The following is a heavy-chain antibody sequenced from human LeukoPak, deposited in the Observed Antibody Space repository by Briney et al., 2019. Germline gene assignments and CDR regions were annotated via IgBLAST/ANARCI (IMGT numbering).Heavy chain of an antibody. Sequence: GGSLRLSCVASGFSFGNYAMSWVRQAPGKGLQWVSQISGTGGATWYAGFARDRFTISRDNSKKTLYLQMSGLRVEDTAMYYCVKDPRDTYGTNWFVSWGQGTLLIVSS. V-gene: IGHV3-23*01. J-gene: IGHJ5*01. CDR3: VKDPRDTYGTNWFVS. CDR2: ISGTGGAT. D-gene: IGHD2-21*01. CDR1: GFSFGNYA.